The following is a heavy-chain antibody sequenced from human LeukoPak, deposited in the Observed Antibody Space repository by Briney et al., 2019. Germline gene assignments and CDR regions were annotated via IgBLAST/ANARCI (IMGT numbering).Heavy chain of an antibody. V-gene: IGHV3-66*01. J-gene: IGHJ4*02. CDR3: ARDGAADHCSSTSCPFDY. D-gene: IGHD2-2*01. Sequence: PSETLSLTCAVYGGSFSGYYWSWIRQPPGKGLEWVSVIYSGGSTYYADSVKGRFTISRDNSKNTLYLQMNSLRAEDTAVYYCARDGAADHCSSTSCPFDYWGQGTLVTVSS. CDR2: IYSGGST. CDR1: GGSFSGYY.